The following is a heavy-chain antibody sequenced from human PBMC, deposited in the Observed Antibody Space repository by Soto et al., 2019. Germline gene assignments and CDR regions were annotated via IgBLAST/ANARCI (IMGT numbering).Heavy chain of an antibody. CDR2: ISGSGGST. CDR1: GFTFSSYA. D-gene: IGHD3-3*01. V-gene: IGHV3-23*01. CDR3: ARLPDQPYDFWSGYYPGY. J-gene: IGHJ4*02. Sequence: GGSRRLSCAASGFTFSSYAMSWVRQAPGKGLEWVSAISGSGGSTYYADSVKGRFTISRDNSKNTLYLQMNSLRAEDTAVYYCARLPDQPYDFWSGYYPGYWGQGTLVTVSS.